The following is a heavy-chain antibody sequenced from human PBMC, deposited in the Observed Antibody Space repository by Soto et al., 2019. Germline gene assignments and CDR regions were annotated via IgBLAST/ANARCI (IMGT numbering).Heavy chain of an antibody. Sequence: GESLKISCKGSGYSFTSYWIGWVRQMPGKGLEWMGIIYPGDSDTRYSPSFQGQVTISADKSISTAYLQWSSLKASDTAMYYCARLPYTSVYYYGMDVWGQGTTVTVSS. CDR3: ARLPYTSVYYYGMDV. D-gene: IGHD2-2*02. J-gene: IGHJ6*02. V-gene: IGHV5-51*01. CDR2: IYPGDSDT. CDR1: GYSFTSYW.